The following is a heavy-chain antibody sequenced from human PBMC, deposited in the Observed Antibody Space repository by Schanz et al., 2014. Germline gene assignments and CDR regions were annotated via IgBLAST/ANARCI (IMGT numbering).Heavy chain of an antibody. CDR2: ISGSGGST. CDR1: GITFSSYA. CDR3: AKIRYDSSGYYLPYYGMDV. D-gene: IGHD3-22*01. V-gene: IGHV3-23*01. Sequence: VQLLESGGGLVQPGGSLRLSCAASGITFSSYAMSWVRQAPGKGLEWVSGISGSGGSTDYADSVKGRFIIPRDNSKNTLYLQMNSLRAEDTAVYYCAKIRYDSSGYYLPYYGMDVWGQGTTVIVSS. J-gene: IGHJ6*02.